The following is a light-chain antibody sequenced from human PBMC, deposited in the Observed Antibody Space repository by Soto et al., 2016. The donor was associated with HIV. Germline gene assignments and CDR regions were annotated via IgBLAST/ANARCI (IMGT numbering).Light chain of an antibody. V-gene: IGLV3-21*03. J-gene: IGLJ1*01. CDR3: QVWDNSDHYV. CDR2: DDR. CDR1: NIGTKS. Sequence: SYVLTQPPSVSVAPGKTATITCGGNNIGTKSVHWYQQKSGQAPVLVVYDDRDRPSGIPERFSGSNSGNTATLIINKVEDGDEADYYCQVWDNSDHYVFGPGTKVSVL.